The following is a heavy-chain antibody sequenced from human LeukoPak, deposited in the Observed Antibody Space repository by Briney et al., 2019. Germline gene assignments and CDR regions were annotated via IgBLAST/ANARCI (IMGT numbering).Heavy chain of an antibody. CDR2: IWYDGSNK. CDR3: ARGDQLLPFSYFDY. CDR1: GFTFSSYG. J-gene: IGHJ4*02. Sequence: GGSLRLSCAASGFTFSSYGMHWVRQAPGKGLEWVAVIWYDGSNKYYADSVKGRFTISRDNSKNTLYLQMNSLRAEDTAVYYCARGDQLLPFSYFDYWAREPWSPSPQ. D-gene: IGHD2-2*01. V-gene: IGHV3-33*01.